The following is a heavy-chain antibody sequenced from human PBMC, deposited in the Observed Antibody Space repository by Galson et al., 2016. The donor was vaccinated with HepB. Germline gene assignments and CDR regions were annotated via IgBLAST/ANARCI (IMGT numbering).Heavy chain of an antibody. CDR1: GYTFTTYD. V-gene: IGHV1-18*01. J-gene: IGHJ6*02. CDR2: ISTDNANT. D-gene: IGHD2-8*01. CDR3: ARATVVLMVYANGRDYYGMYV. Sequence: SVKVSCKVSGYTFTTYDITWVRQAPGQGLEWMGWISTDNANTNYAQKLQGRVTMTTDTSTSTPYMELRSLRSEDTAVYYCARATVVLMVYANGRDYYGMYVWGQGTTVTVSS.